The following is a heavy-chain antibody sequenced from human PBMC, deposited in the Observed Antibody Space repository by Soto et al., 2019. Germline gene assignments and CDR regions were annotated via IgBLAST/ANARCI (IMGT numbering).Heavy chain of an antibody. D-gene: IGHD1-7*01. J-gene: IGHJ5*02. V-gene: IGHV4-59*01. Sequence: SETLSVTCTVSGGSISSYYWSWIRQPPGKGLEWIGYIYYSGSTNYNPSLKSRVTISVDTSKNQFSLKLSSVTAADTAVYYCARSPYNWNYSWFDPWGQGTLVTVSS. CDR1: GGSISSYY. CDR2: IYYSGST. CDR3: ARSPYNWNYSWFDP.